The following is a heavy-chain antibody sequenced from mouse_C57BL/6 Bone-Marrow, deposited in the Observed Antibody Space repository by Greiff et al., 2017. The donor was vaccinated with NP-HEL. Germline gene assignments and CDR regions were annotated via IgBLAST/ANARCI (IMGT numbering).Heavy chain of an antibody. D-gene: IGHD2-5*01. Sequence: QVQLQQSGAELVKPGASVKMSCKASGYTFTTYPIEWMKQNHGKSLEWIGNFHPYNDDTKYNQKFKGKATLTVDTSSSTAYMQLSSLTSEDSAVYYCAKGGGYSNYPWFAYWGQGTLVTVSA. CDR3: AKGGGYSNYPWFAY. CDR2: FHPYNDDT. J-gene: IGHJ3*01. V-gene: IGHV1-47*01. CDR1: GYTFTTYP.